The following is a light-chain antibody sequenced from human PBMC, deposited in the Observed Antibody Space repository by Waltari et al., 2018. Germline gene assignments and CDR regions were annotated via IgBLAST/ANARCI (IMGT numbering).Light chain of an antibody. CDR1: SGHTRYA. Sequence: QLVLTQPPSASASLGASVKLTCTLNSGHTRYAIAWHQQQPEKGPRFLMKLDSDGSHTKGDGMPDRFSGSRSGAERYLILSSLQSEDEADYYCQSWDTGINVFGGGTKLTVL. J-gene: IGLJ2*01. CDR3: QSWDTGINV. CDR2: LDSDGSH. V-gene: IGLV4-69*01.